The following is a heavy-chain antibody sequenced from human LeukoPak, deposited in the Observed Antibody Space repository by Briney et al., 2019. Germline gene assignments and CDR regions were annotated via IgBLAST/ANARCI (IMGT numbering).Heavy chain of an antibody. J-gene: IGHJ4*02. Sequence: PGGSLRLSCAASGFTFSSYDMSWVRQARGKGLEWVSAVSGSAGTTYYADSVKGRFTISRDNSKNTLYLQMNSLRAEDTALYYCARTTLVRYFDSWGQGTLVTVSS. CDR2: VSGSAGTT. CDR3: ARTTLVRYFDS. V-gene: IGHV3-23*01. CDR1: GFTFSSYD. D-gene: IGHD1-1*01.